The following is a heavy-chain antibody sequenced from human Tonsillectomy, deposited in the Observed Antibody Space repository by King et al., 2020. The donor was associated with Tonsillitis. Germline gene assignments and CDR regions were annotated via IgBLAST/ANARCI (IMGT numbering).Heavy chain of an antibody. J-gene: IGHJ4*02. CDR3: AKVGLLFGELLSGYFDY. CDR1: GFIFSNYA. D-gene: IGHD3-10*02. Sequence: VQLVESGGGLVQPGGSLRLSCAASGFIFSNYAMTWVRQAPGKGLEWVSSISSSGTSTYYADSVKGRFTISRENYDNTLYLQMNGLGAEDTAVYYCAKVGLLFGELLSGYFDYWGQGTLVTVSS. V-gene: IGHV3-23*04. CDR2: ISSSGTST.